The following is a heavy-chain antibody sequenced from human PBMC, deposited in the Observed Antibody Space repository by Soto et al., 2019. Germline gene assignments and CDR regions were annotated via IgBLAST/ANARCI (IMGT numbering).Heavy chain of an antibody. CDR3: AREGYSSGYAPAFDS. CDR1: GFTFSGSV. J-gene: IGHJ4*02. Sequence: PGGSLRLSCAASGFTFSGSVMRWVRQAPGKGLEWVAGISFDENGKFYADSVKGRFTISRDNSKNTLFLHMSSLRAGDTAVYYCAREGYSSGYAPAFDSWGQGALVTVSS. V-gene: IGHV3-30-3*01. D-gene: IGHD3-22*01. CDR2: ISFDENGK.